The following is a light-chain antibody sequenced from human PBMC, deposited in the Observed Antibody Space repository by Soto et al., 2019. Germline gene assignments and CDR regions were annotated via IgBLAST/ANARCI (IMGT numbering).Light chain of an antibody. CDR1: QAIITY. CDR2: DAS. CDR3: QQYDNLPLS. J-gene: IGKJ4*01. Sequence: DMQLTQSPSSLSASVGDRVTITCLATQAIITYLNWFQQKPGKAPNLLIYDASHLETGVSSRFSGSGSVTEFTFTISSLQPEDTGTYYCQQYDNLPLSFGGVT. V-gene: IGKV1-33*01.